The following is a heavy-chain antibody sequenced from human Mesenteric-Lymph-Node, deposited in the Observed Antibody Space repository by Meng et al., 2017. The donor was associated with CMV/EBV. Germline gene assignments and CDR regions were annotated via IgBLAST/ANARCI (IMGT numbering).Heavy chain of an antibody. CDR1: GFTFSSYA. V-gene: IGHV3-30-3*01. J-gene: IGHJ4*02. D-gene: IGHD3-3*01. CDR3: AKGSGFLEWTALDY. CDR2: ISYYGSNI. Sequence: GGSLRLSCAASGFTFSSYAMHWVRQAPGKGLEWVAVISYYGSNIYYTDSVKGRFTISRDDSKNTLYLQMNSLRADDTAVYYCAKGSGFLEWTALDYWGQGTLVTVSS.